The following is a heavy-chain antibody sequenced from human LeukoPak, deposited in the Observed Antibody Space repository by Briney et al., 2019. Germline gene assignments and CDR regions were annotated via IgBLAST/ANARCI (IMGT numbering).Heavy chain of an antibody. D-gene: IGHD6-13*01. V-gene: IGHV4-59*01. CDR2: IYYSGST. CDR3: ARGGYSSSWYYFDY. J-gene: IGHJ4*02. Sequence: PSETLSLTCTVSGGSISSYYWSWLRQPPGKGLEWIGYIYYSGSTNYNPSLKSRVTISVDTSKNQFSLKLSSVTAADTAVYYCARGGYSSSWYYFDYWGQGTLVTVSS. CDR1: GGSISSYY.